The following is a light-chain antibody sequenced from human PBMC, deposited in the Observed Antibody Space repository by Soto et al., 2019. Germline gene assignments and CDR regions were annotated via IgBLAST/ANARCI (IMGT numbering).Light chain of an antibody. CDR2: GDN. CDR1: SSNIGARYD. J-gene: IGLJ1*01. CDR3: QSYDSSLTTFV. Sequence: QSVLTQPPSVSGAPGQRVTLSCTGSSSNIGARYDVHWYQQLPGTAPKRLIYGDNNRPSGVPDRFSGSKSGTSASLAITGLQPEDEADYYCQSYDSSLTTFVFGTGTKVTVL. V-gene: IGLV1-40*01.